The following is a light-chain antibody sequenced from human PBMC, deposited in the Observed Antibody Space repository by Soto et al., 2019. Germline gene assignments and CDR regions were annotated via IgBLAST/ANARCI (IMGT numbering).Light chain of an antibody. CDR1: QGISNY. CDR3: QRYDSDPT. Sequence: DIQMTQSPSSLSASVGDRVTITCRASQGISNYLAWYQQKPVKVPRLLIYAASTLQSGVPSRFSGSGSGTDFTLTISSLQPEDVANYYCQRYDSDPTFGQGTKVDIK. CDR2: AAS. V-gene: IGKV1-27*01. J-gene: IGKJ1*01.